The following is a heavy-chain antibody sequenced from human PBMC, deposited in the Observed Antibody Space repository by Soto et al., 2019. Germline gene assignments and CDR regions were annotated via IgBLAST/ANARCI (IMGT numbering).Heavy chain of an antibody. J-gene: IGHJ6*03. CDR1: GYTFTSYG. D-gene: IGHD6-13*01. Sequence: GASVKVSCKASGYTFTSYGISWVRQAPGQGLEWMGWISAYSGNTNYAQKLQGRVTMTTDTSTSTAYMELRSLRSDDTAVYYCARVVAAAGTYYYYYMDVWGKGTTVTVSS. CDR2: ISAYSGNT. V-gene: IGHV1-18*01. CDR3: ARVVAAAGTYYYYYMDV.